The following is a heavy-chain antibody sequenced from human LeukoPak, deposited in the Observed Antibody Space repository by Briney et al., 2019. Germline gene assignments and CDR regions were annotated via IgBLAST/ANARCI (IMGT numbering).Heavy chain of an antibody. CDR3: AREQYSSGWYDQFDY. J-gene: IGHJ4*02. CDR1: GVTFSDYW. Sequence: PGGSLRLSCAASGVTFSDYWMHCGREVPGEGLVWGSRINSDGSSTNYAESVNGRFTISRDNDKTTLNLQMNSLRAEATAVYYCAREQYSSGWYDQFDYWGQGTLVTVSS. D-gene: IGHD6-19*01. V-gene: IGHV3-74*01. CDR2: INSDGSST.